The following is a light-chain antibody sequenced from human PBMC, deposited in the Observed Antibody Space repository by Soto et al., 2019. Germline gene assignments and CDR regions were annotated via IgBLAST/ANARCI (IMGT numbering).Light chain of an antibody. Sequence: DIQMTQSPSSLSASVGDRVTITCRASQTIANYLNWYQHKPGKAPKLLIYAASRLQSGVPSRFSGSGSGTDFTLTIDSLQPEDFATYYCQQSYSTLYTFGQGTRLEIK. V-gene: IGKV1-39*01. CDR1: QTIANY. CDR2: AAS. CDR3: QQSYSTLYT. J-gene: IGKJ2*01.